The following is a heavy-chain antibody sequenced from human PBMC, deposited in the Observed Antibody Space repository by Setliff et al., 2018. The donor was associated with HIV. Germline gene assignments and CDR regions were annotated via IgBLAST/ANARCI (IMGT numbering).Heavy chain of an antibody. Sequence: SETLSLTCAVYGGSFSGYYWSWIRQSPGKGLEWIGEINHSGSTNYDPSLKSRVTILGDTSKNQFSLKLSSVTAADTAVYYCARRAGSDYFTRFDYWGQGTLVTVS. J-gene: IGHJ4*02. CDR2: INHSGST. V-gene: IGHV4-34*01. CDR3: ARRAGSDYFTRFDY. CDR1: GGSFSGYY. D-gene: IGHD3-10*01.